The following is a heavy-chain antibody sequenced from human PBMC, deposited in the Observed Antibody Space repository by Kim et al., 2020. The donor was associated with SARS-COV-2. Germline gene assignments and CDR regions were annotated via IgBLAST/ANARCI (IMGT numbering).Heavy chain of an antibody. D-gene: IGHD3-22*01. Sequence: GGSLRLSCAASGFTFSSYAMHWVRQAPGKGLEWVAVISYDGSNKYYADSVKGRFTISRDNSKNTLYLQMNSLRAEDTAVYYCARDQGITMIVVDYWGQGTLVTVSS. CDR1: GFTFSSYA. CDR2: ISYDGSNK. J-gene: IGHJ4*02. V-gene: IGHV3-30*04. CDR3: ARDQGITMIVVDY.